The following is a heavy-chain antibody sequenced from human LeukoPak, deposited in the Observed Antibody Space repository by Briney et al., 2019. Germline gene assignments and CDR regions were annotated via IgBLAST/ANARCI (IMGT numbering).Heavy chain of an antibody. D-gene: IGHD6-13*01. CDR2: VDIDGSSI. V-gene: IGHV3-48*04. CDR3: AREMLYSSSWYSSLVLNNAFDI. J-gene: IGHJ3*02. CDR1: GFTFSSYS. Sequence: QPGGSLRLSCAASGFTFSSYSMHWVRQVPGKGLEWVSCVDIDGSSISYADSVKGRFTISRDNAKNSLYLQMNSLRAEDTAVYYCAREMLYSSSWYSSLVLNNAFDIWGQGKMVTVSS.